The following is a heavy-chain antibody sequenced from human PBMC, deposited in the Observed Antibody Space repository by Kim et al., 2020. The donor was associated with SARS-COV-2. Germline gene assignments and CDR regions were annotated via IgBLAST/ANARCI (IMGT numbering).Heavy chain of an antibody. CDR1: GFTVSSNY. CDR3: ARDLSGDGSTIGY. CDR2: IYSGGST. Sequence: GGSLRLSCAASGFTVSSNYMSWVRQAPGKGLEWVSVIYSGGSTYYADSVKGRFTISRDNSKNTLYLQMNSLRAEDTAVYYCARDLSGDGSTIGYWGQGTLVTVSS. D-gene: IGHD3-16*02. J-gene: IGHJ4*02. V-gene: IGHV3-53*01.